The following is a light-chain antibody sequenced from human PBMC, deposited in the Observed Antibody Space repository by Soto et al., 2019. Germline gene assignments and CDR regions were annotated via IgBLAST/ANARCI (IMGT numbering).Light chain of an antibody. V-gene: IGLV2-11*01. CDR3: CLSPGSLTWL. J-gene: IGLJ3*02. CDR1: GRDVGDSSH. CDR2: EVN. Sequence: QSALTQPHSVSGSPGQSVTISCTATGRDVGDSSHVSWYQLHPGKAPKLMIYEVNNRPSGVPDRFSGSKSGITASLTISGLQAEDEAEYYCCLSPGSLTWLFGGGTKLTVL.